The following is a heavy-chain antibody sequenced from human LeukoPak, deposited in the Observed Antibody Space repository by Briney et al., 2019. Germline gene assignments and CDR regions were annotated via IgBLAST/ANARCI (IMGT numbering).Heavy chain of an antibody. CDR2: IYTSGST. V-gene: IGHV4-4*09. CDR3: ARHSPSSSWSKYYCYYHMDV. Sequence: SETLSLTCTVHGGSISSYYWSWIRPPPGKGLEWIGYIYTSGSTNYNPSLKSRVTISVDTSKNQFSLNLSSVTAADTAVYYCARHSPSSSWSKYYCYYHMDVWGKGTTVTVSS. CDR1: GGSISSYY. D-gene: IGHD6-13*01. J-gene: IGHJ6*03.